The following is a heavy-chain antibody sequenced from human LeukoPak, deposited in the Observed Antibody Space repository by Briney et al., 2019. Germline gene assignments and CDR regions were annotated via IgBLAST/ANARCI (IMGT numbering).Heavy chain of an antibody. D-gene: IGHD3-10*01. Sequence: GASVKVSCKASGYTFTSYFMHWVRQAPGHGLEWMGIINPSGGSTTYAQKFQGRVTMTRDTSTSTVYMELNSLTSEDTAVYYCANSGSYSQFDCWGQGTLVTVSS. CDR2: INPSGGST. J-gene: IGHJ4*02. CDR3: ANSGSYSQFDC. V-gene: IGHV1-46*01. CDR1: GYTFTSYF.